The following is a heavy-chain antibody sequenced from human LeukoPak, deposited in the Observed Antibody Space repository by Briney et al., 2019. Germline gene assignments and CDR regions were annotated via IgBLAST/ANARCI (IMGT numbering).Heavy chain of an antibody. CDR1: GGSISSYY. CDR3: VRHEESPAGAFDI. V-gene: IGHV4-59*08. J-gene: IGHJ3*02. D-gene: IGHD3-10*01. Sequence: SETLSLTCTVSGGSISSYYWSWIRQPPGKGLEWIGYIYYSGSTNYNPSLKSRVTISVDTSKNQFSLKLSSVTAADTAVYYCVRHEESPAGAFDIWGQGTMVTVSS. CDR2: IYYSGST.